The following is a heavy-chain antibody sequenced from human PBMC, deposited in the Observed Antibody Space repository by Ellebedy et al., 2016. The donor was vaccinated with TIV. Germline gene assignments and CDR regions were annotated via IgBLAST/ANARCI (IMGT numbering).Heavy chain of an antibody. CDR3: ARQSGVITMVRGVRFGY. CDR2: IYYSRST. J-gene: IGHJ4*02. Sequence: MPSETLSLPCTVPGGSISSSSYYWCWIRQPPGQGLEWIGCIYYSRSTYYNPSPKSRVTISVATSKNQFPLKLSSVTAADTAVYYCARQSGVITMVRGVRFGYWGQGTLVTVSS. CDR1: GGSISSSSYY. D-gene: IGHD3-10*01. V-gene: IGHV4-39*01.